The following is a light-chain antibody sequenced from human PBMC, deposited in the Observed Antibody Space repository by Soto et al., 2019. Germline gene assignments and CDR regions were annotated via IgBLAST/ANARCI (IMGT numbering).Light chain of an antibody. CDR1: QSVSSSY. Sequence: ERVLTQSPGTLSLSPGERAPLSCRASQSVSSSYLAWYQQKPGQAPRLLIYGASSRATGIPDRFSGSGSGTDFTLTISRLEPEDFATYYCLQHNSYPITFGQGTRLEIK. J-gene: IGKJ5*01. V-gene: IGKV3-20*01. CDR3: LQHNSYPIT. CDR2: GAS.